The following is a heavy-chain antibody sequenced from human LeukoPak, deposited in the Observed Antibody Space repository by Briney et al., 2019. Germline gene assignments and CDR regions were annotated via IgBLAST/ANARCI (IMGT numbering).Heavy chain of an antibody. Sequence: GGSLRLSCAASGFTFSSFTMNWVRQAPGKGLEWVSSISSTSTYIHYADSVKGRFTVSRDNSRNALYLQMNSLRADDTAVYYCAKDHSMVRGISLFDYWGQGTLVTVSS. CDR1: GFTFSSFT. J-gene: IGHJ4*02. CDR2: ISSTSTYI. D-gene: IGHD3-10*01. V-gene: IGHV3-21*04. CDR3: AKDHSMVRGISLFDY.